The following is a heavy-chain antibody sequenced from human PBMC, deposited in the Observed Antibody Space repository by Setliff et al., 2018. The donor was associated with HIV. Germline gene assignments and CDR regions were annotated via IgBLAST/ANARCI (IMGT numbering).Heavy chain of an antibody. CDR2: ISPYNGHT. CDR1: GYTFTTYD. J-gene: IGHJ4*02. Sequence: RASVKVSCKASGYTFTTYDITWVRQAPGQGLEWLGWISPYNGHTNFAQKFQGRVTMTTDTATSTAYMEVRSLRSDDTAVYYCARTDYGGNSGGNYFDYWGQGSLVTV. V-gene: IGHV1-18*01. D-gene: IGHD4-17*01. CDR3: ARTDYGGNSGGNYFDY.